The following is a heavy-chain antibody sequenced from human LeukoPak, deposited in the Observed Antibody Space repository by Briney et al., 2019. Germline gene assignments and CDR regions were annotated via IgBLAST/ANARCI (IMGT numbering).Heavy chain of an antibody. CDR3: AKGAGTKPRITMIVVVITPLPFDY. CDR2: ISCDGSNK. Sequence: PGGSLRLSCAASGFTFSSYAMHWVRQAPGKGLEWVAVISCDGSNKYYADSVKGRFTISRDNAKNSLYLQMNSLRAEDTALYYCAKGAGTKPRITMIVVVITPLPFDYWGQGTLVTVSS. V-gene: IGHV3-30*04. CDR1: GFTFSSYA. D-gene: IGHD3-22*01. J-gene: IGHJ4*02.